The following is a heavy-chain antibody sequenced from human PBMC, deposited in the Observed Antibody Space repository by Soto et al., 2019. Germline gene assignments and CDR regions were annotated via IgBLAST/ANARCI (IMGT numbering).Heavy chain of an antibody. CDR3: ARDLAAVPRAFDY. CDR2: VYYTGTT. D-gene: IGHD6-13*01. V-gene: IGHV4-59*01. Sequence: QVQLQESGPGLLKPSETLSLTCTVSGGSISSYFYFWVRQPPGKGLEWIGSVYYTGTTDYNPSLKSRVTISVDTSKTQFSLNLRSVTAADTAVYYCARDLAAVPRAFDYWGRGTLVTVSS. CDR1: GGSISSYF. J-gene: IGHJ4*02.